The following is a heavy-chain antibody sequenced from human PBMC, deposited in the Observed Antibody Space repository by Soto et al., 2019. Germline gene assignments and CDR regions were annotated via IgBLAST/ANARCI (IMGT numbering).Heavy chain of an antibody. V-gene: IGHV1-69*13. CDR1: GGTFSRSA. CDR2: IIPIFGSA. Sequence: WASVKVSCKASGGTFSRSAISWVRQAPGQGLEWMGGIIPIFGSANYAQKFQGRVTITADEFTSTAYMELSSLKASDTAMYYCARLAGGNLGYFDYWGQGTLVTVSS. J-gene: IGHJ4*02. D-gene: IGHD2-15*01. CDR3: ARLAGGNLGYFDY.